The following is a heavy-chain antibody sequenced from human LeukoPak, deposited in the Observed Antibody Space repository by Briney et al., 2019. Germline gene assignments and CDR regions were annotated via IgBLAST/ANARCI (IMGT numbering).Heavy chain of an antibody. Sequence: GGSLRLSCAASGFTFSSYWMHWVRQAPGKGLVWVSRIKSDGSTNYADSVKGRFTISRDNAKNTVSLQMKSLRAQDTGVYYCARAPSEIGGYYPEYFRHWGQGTLVTVSS. CDR3: ARAPSEIGGYYPEYFRH. CDR1: GFTFSSYW. D-gene: IGHD3-22*01. CDR2: IKSDGST. V-gene: IGHV3-74*01. J-gene: IGHJ1*01.